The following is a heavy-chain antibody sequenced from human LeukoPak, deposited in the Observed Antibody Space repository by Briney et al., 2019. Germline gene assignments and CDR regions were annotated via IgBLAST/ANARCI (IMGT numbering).Heavy chain of an antibody. Sequence: NPGGSLRLSCAASGFTFSDYYMSWLRQAPGKGLEWVSYISSSGSTIDYADSVRGRFTISRDNAKNSLYLQLNSLRAEDTAVYYCARVTGSGSLGSYPYWGQGTLVTVSS. V-gene: IGHV3-11*04. CDR2: ISSSGSTI. J-gene: IGHJ4*02. CDR1: GFTFSDYY. D-gene: IGHD3-10*01. CDR3: ARVTGSGSLGSYPY.